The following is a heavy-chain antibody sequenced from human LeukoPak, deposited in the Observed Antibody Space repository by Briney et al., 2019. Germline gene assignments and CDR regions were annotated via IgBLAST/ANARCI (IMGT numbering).Heavy chain of an antibody. CDR3: VAGLGSSELDY. J-gene: IGHJ4*02. V-gene: IGHV3-15*01. Sequence: GGALRLSCAPSGFTFSDCWMSWVRQAPGKGLEWVGRIKRKIDGETTDYGAPVKGRFTISRDDSKNTLSLQMNSLQPEDTAVYYCVAGLGSSELDYWGQGTLATVSS. D-gene: IGHD6-19*01. CDR1: GFTFSDCW. CDR2: IKRKIDGETT.